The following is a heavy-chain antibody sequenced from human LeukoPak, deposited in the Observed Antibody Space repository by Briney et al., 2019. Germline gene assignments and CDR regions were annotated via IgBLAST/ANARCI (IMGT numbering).Heavy chain of an antibody. Sequence: ASVKVSCKASGYAFTSYDINWVRQATGQGLEWMGWMNPNSGNTGYAQKFQGRVTMTRNTSISTAYMELSSLGSEDTAVYYCARNLLDIADPWESSGYWGQGTLVTVSS. J-gene: IGHJ4*02. D-gene: IGHD5-12*01. CDR1: GYAFTSYD. CDR3: ARNLLDIADPWESSGY. CDR2: MNPNSGNT. V-gene: IGHV1-8*01.